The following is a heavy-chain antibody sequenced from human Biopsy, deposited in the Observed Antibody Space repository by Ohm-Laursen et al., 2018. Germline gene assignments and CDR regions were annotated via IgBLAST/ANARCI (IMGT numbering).Heavy chain of an antibody. CDR1: AYSFGDHR. V-gene: IGHV1-2*02. D-gene: IGHD3-22*01. CDR2: IDPKSGGT. J-gene: IGHJ5*02. CDR3: TRGGYYYDSLAYYYWFDP. Sequence: SSVKVSCKASAYSFGDHRIHWVRQAPGQGLEWMGWIDPKSGGTNYAQKFQGRVTMTRDTSISTTYMELRRLTSDDTAVYYCTRGGYYYDSLAYYYWFDPWGQGTLVTVSS.